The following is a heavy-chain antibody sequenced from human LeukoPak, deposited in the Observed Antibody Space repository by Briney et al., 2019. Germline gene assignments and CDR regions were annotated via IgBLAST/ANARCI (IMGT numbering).Heavy chain of an antibody. J-gene: IGHJ4*02. CDR1: GFTFSTYD. V-gene: IGHV3-21*01. CDR3: ARDPGGYYSDY. D-gene: IGHD3-16*01. Sequence: GGSLRLSCAASGFTFSTYDMNWVRQAPGKGLEWVSSISGSGTYIKYEDSVKGRFTISRDNAKNSLYLQMNSLRAEDTAVYYCARDPGGYYSDYWGQGTLVTVSS. CDR2: ISGSGTYI.